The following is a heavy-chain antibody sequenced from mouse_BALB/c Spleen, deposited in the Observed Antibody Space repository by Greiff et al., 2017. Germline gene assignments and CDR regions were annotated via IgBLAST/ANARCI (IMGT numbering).Heavy chain of an antibody. Sequence: VMLVESGPGLVAPSQSLSITCTVSGFSLTSYDISWIRQPPGKGLEWLGVIWTGGGTNYNSAFMSRLSISKDNSKSQVFLKMNSLQTDDTAIYYCVRGGSSWYFDVWGAGTTVTVSS. D-gene: IGHD1-1*01. J-gene: IGHJ1*01. CDR1: GFSLTSYD. V-gene: IGHV2-9-2*01. CDR3: VRGGSSWYFDV. CDR2: IWTGGGT.